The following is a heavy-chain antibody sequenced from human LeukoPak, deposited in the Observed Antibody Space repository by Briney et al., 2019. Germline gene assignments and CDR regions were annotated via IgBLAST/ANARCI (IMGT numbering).Heavy chain of an antibody. Sequence: ASVKVSCKASGGTFSSYDISWVRLAPGQGLEWMGGIIPIFGTANYAQKFQGRVTITADESTSTAYMELSSLRSEDTAVYYCARTIAAAGGNDYWGQGTLVTVSS. V-gene: IGHV1-69*13. CDR1: GGTFSSYD. D-gene: IGHD6-13*01. CDR2: IIPIFGTA. CDR3: ARTIAAAGGNDY. J-gene: IGHJ4*02.